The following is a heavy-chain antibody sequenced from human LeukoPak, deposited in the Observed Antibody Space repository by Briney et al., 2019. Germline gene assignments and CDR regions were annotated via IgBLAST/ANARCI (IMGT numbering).Heavy chain of an antibody. CDR3: ARPLDAVAGTSSDY. V-gene: IGHV5-51*03. D-gene: IGHD6-19*01. CDR1: GYSFTNYW. J-gene: IGHJ4*02. Sequence: PGESLKVSCKGSGYSFTNYWIGWVRQRPGKGLEWMGVIYAGESDTRYSPSFQGQVTISIEKSKSTAYLHLSSLKASDPAMYYCARPLDAVAGTSSDYWGQGTLLAVSS. CDR2: IYAGESDT.